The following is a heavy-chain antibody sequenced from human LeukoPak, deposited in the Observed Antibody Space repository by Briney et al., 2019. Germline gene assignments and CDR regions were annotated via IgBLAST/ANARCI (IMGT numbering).Heavy chain of an antibody. D-gene: IGHD6-19*01. CDR3: ASGYSSGWYGEGGDY. Sequence: GASVKVSCKASGYTFTIYGISWVRQAPGQGLEWMGWISAYNGNTNYAQKLQGRVTITTDTSTSTAYMELRSLRSDDTAVYYCASGYSSGWYGEGGDYWGQGTLVTVSS. J-gene: IGHJ4*02. CDR1: GYTFTIYG. V-gene: IGHV1-18*01. CDR2: ISAYNGNT.